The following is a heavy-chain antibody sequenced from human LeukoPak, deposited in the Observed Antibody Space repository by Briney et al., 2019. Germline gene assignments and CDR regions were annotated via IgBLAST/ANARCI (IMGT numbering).Heavy chain of an antibody. V-gene: IGHV3-23*01. CDR2: ISGSGGTT. D-gene: IGHD5-18*01. CDR1: GFTFNNYA. Sequence: PGGSLRLSCAASGFTFNNYAMSWVRQAPGKGLEWVSAISGSGGTTYYADSVKGRFTISRDNSKNTLYLQMNSLRAEDTAVYYCRGIYTSMSYYFDYWGQGTLVTVSS. J-gene: IGHJ4*02. CDR3: RGIYTSMSYYFDY.